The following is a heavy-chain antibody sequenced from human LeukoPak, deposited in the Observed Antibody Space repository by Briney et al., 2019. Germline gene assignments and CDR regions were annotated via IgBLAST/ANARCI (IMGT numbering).Heavy chain of an antibody. CDR1: GGSFSGYY. CDR3: AKHLRRRFFSKTLGFDP. CDR2: INHSGST. D-gene: IGHD3-3*01. J-gene: IGHJ5*02. Sequence: TETLSLTCAVYGGSFSGYYWSWIRQPPGKGLEWVGEINHSGSTNYNPSLKSRVSISLDSSKNQFSLKLSSVTAADTAVYYCAKHLRRRFFSKTLGFDPWGQGTLVTVSS. V-gene: IGHV4-34*01.